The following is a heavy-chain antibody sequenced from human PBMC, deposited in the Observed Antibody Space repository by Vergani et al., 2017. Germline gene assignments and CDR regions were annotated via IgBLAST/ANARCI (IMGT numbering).Heavy chain of an antibody. CDR1: GYTFTDHY. V-gene: IGHV1-69-2*01. CDR2: VDPEDGET. Sequence: EVQLVQSGAEVKKPGATMKISCKVSGYTFTDHYMHWVKQAPGKGLEWMGLVDPEDGETIYAEKFKGRVTRAADTSTDTAHLELSSLRSEDTAVYYGATPQTVTTGGMEVWGQGTTVIVSS. J-gene: IGHJ6*02. D-gene: IGHD4-17*01. CDR3: ATPQTVTTGGMEV.